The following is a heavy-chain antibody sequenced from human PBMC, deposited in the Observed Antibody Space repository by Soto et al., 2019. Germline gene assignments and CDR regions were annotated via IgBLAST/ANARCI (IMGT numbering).Heavy chain of an antibody. J-gene: IGHJ6*02. CDR3: VRDSPLETGTNYYYYGMDV. CDR2: INPSGGST. V-gene: IGHV1-46*01. Sequence: ASVKVSCKASGYTFTSYYMHWVRQAPGQGLEWMGIINPSGGSTSYAQKFQGRVTMTRDTSTSTVYMELSSLRSEDTAVYYCVRDSPLETGTNYYYYGMDVWGQGTTVTVSS. D-gene: IGHD1-7*01. CDR1: GYTFTSYY.